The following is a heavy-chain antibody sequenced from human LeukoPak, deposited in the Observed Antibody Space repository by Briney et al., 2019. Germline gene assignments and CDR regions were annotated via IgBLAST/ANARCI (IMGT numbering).Heavy chain of an antibody. J-gene: IGHJ4*02. D-gene: IGHD3-10*01. V-gene: IGHV4-4*09. CDR2: IYTSGST. CDR3: ATGVRGVTSFDY. Sequence: SETLSLTCAVSGDSISNYYWSWIRQPPGKGLEWIGYIYTSGSTNYNPSLKSRVTISVDTSKNQFSLRLTSVTAADTAVYYCATGVRGVTSFDYWGQGTLVTVSS. CDR1: GDSISNYY.